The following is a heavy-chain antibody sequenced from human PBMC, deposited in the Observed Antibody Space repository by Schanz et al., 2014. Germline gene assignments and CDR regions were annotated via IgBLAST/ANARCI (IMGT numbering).Heavy chain of an antibody. D-gene: IGHD5-12*01. Sequence: QVQLVESGGGLVKPGGSLRLSCAASGFTFSDYYMSWIRQAPGKGLEWVSYISNSGTTIYYADSVKGRFTISRDNAKNSLYLQMNSLRVEDTAVYYCARDLTVDTGYVVHYYYYGMDVWGQGTTVTVSS. CDR1: GFTFSDYY. V-gene: IGHV3-11*01. J-gene: IGHJ6*02. CDR2: ISNSGTTI. CDR3: ARDLTVDTGYVVHYYYYGMDV.